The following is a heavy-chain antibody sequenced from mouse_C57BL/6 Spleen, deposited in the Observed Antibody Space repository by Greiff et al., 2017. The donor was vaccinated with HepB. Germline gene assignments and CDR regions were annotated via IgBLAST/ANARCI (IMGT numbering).Heavy chain of an antibody. CDR1: GFSLTSYG. Sequence: QVQLQQSGPGLVQPSQSLSITCTVSGFSLTSYGVHWVRQSPGKGLEWLGVIWRGGSTDYNAAFMSRLSITKDNSKSQVFFKMNSLQADDTAIYYCAKPLLYYGSPYYAMDYWGQGTSVTVSS. CDR2: IWRGGST. J-gene: IGHJ4*01. CDR3: AKPLLYYGSPYYAMDY. V-gene: IGHV2-5*01. D-gene: IGHD1-1*01.